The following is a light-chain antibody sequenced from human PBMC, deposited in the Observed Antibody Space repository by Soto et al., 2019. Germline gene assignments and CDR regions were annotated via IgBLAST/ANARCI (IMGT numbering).Light chain of an antibody. CDR3: QQYGSSPTT. Sequence: EIVLTQSPGTLSLSPGERATRSCRASQSISSSYLAWYQQKPGQAPRLLIYGASSRATGIPDRFSGSGSGTDFTLTISRLEPEDLAVYYCQQYGSSPTTFGGGTKVEIK. CDR2: GAS. J-gene: IGKJ4*01. V-gene: IGKV3-20*01. CDR1: QSISSSY.